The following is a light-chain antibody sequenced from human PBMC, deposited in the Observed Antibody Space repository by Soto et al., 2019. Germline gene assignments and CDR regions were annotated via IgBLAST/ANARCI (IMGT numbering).Light chain of an antibody. CDR1: QSISAGD. Sequence: EIVLTQSPGTLSVSPGERVTLSCRASQSISAGDLAWFQQKPGQAPRLLIYGASRRATDIPDRFSGIGSGTAFTLTISRLEPEDSAVYYCQQHDSSLLITFGPGTKVDIK. CDR2: GAS. V-gene: IGKV3-20*01. J-gene: IGKJ3*01. CDR3: QQHDSSLLIT.